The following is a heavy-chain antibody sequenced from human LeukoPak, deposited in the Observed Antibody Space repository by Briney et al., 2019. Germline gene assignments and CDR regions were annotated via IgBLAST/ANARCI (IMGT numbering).Heavy chain of an antibody. D-gene: IGHD3-10*01. Sequence: GGSLRLSCAASGFSISNDWMSWVRQAPGKGLEWVARVKSRSAGETTDYAAPVKGRFTISRDDSKNTLYLQMNSLKTGDTAVYYCTLIQGWGSGGYYRDFWGQGTLVTVSS. CDR2: VKSRSAGETT. V-gene: IGHV3-15*01. J-gene: IGHJ4*02. CDR3: TLIQGWGSGGYYRDF. CDR1: GFSISNDW.